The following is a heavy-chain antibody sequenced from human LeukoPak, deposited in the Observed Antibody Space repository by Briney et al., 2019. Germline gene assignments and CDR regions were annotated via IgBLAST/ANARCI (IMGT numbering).Heavy chain of an antibody. V-gene: IGHV3-23*01. CDR1: VFTFSSYA. J-gene: IGHJ4*02. Sequence: EGPLRLACASSVFTFSSYAMTWLHPAPGKRLDCVATITASCNSTFHAYSVKGRFTFSRGNSNNTLYLLVDRLRAEDTAIYYCAKDVSPLGWYLESWGQGVPVTVSS. D-gene: IGHD2-15*01. CDR2: ITASCNST. CDR3: AKDVSPLGWYLES.